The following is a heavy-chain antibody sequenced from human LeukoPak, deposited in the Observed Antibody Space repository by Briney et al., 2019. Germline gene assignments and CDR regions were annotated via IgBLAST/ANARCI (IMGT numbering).Heavy chain of an antibody. CDR3: AREDYYNSGGYYLDY. J-gene: IGHJ4*02. V-gene: IGHV4-38-2*02. Sequence: SETLSLTCTVSGYSISSVYYWGWIRQPPGKGLEWIGSIFHSGNTYYNPSLKSRVIISVDTSKNQFSLKLSSVTAADTAVYFCAREDYYNSGGYYLDYWGQGTLVTVSS. CDR2: IFHSGNT. CDR1: GYSISSVYY. D-gene: IGHD3-22*01.